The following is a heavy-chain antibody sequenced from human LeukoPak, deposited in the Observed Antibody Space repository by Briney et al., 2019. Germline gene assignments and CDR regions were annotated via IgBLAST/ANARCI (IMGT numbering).Heavy chain of an antibody. CDR2: MNPNSGNT. Sequence: GASVKVSCKAFGYTFTSYDINWVRQAPGQGLEWMGWMNPNSGNTGYAQKFQGRVTMTRNTSISTAYMELSSLRSEDTAVYYCARSSSGYYYYGMDVWGQGTTVTVSS. CDR3: ARSSSGYYYYGMDV. CDR1: GYTFTSYD. J-gene: IGHJ6*02. V-gene: IGHV1-8*01. D-gene: IGHD3-22*01.